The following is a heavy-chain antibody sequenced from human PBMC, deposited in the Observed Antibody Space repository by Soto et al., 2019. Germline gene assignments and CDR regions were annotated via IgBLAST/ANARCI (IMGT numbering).Heavy chain of an antibody. D-gene: IGHD6-13*01. Sequence: QVQLVESGGGVVQPGRSLRLSCAASGFTFSSYGMHWVRQAPGKGLEWVAVISYDGSNKYYADSVKGRFTISRENAKNTLYLQMNSLRAEDTAVYYCAKEVSWYFDYWGQGTLVTVSS. CDR3: AKEVSWYFDY. V-gene: IGHV3-30*18. CDR2: ISYDGSNK. CDR1: GFTFSSYG. J-gene: IGHJ4*02.